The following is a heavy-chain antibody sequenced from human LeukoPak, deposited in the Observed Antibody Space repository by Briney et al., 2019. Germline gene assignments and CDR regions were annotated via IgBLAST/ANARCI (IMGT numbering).Heavy chain of an antibody. CDR2: IYYSGST. Sequence: TSETLSLTCTVSGGSISSSSYYWGWIRQPPGKGLEWIGSIYYSGSTYYNPSLKSRVTISVDTSKNQFSLKLSSVTAADTAVYYCARHALTYYYGSGSYSPRYYYYYYMDVWGKGTTVTISS. D-gene: IGHD3-10*01. J-gene: IGHJ6*03. CDR1: GGSISSSSYY. V-gene: IGHV4-39*01. CDR3: ARHALTYYYGSGSYSPRYYYYYYMDV.